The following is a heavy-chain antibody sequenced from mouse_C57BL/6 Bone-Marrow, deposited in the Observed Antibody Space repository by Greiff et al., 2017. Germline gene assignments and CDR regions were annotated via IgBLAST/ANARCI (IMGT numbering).Heavy chain of an antibody. Sequence: VQLQQSGAELARPGASVKLSCKASGYTFTSYGISWVKQRTGQGLEWIGEIYPRSGNTYYNEKFKGKATLTADKSSSTAYMELRSLTSEDSAVYFCARRLREGYAMDYWGQGTSVTVSS. V-gene: IGHV1-81*01. CDR1: GYTFTSYG. CDR2: IYPRSGNT. CDR3: ARRLREGYAMDY. J-gene: IGHJ4*01. D-gene: IGHD2-4*01.